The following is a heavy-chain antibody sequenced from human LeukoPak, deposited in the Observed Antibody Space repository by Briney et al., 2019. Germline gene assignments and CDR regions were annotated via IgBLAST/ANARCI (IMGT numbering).Heavy chain of an antibody. V-gene: IGHV3-21*01. CDR3: ARDTSSWNNVMSY. J-gene: IGHJ4*02. CDR1: GFTISTYY. CDR2: ISDSSSYI. Sequence: GGSLRLSCAASGFTISTYYMNWVRQAPGKGLEWVSSISDSSSYIYYADSVKGRFTISRDNAKNSLYLQMNSLRAEDTAVYYCARDTSSWNNVMSYWGQGTLVTVSP. D-gene: IGHD6-13*01.